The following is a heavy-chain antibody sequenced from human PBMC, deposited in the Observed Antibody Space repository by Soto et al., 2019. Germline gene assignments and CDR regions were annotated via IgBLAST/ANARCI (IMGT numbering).Heavy chain of an antibody. D-gene: IGHD3-3*01. Sequence: QVQLVQSGAEVKKPGASVKVSCKASGYTFTSYGISWVRQAPGQGLEWMGWISAYNGNTNYAQKLQGRVTMTTDTSTSTAYMELRSLRSDDTAVYYCAREYYDFWSDYYTAKDAFDIWGRGTMVTVSS. CDR1: GYTFTSYG. V-gene: IGHV1-18*01. CDR2: ISAYNGNT. J-gene: IGHJ3*02. CDR3: AREYYDFWSDYYTAKDAFDI.